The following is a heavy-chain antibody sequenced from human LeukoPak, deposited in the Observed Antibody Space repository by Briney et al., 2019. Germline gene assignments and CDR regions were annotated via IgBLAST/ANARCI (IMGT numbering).Heavy chain of an antibody. CDR2: IIPIFGTA. Sequence: SVKVSCKASGGSFSSYAISWVRQAPGQGLEWMGGIIPIFGTAKYAQKFQGRVTITADESTSTAYMELSSLRSEDTDVNYCASDIVVVPAAIWNHDAFDIWGQGTMVTVSS. J-gene: IGHJ3*02. CDR3: ASDIVVVPAAIWNHDAFDI. D-gene: IGHD2-2*01. V-gene: IGHV1-69*01. CDR1: GGSFSSYA.